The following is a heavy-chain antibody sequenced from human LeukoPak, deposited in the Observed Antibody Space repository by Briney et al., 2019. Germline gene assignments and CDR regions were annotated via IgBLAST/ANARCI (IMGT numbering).Heavy chain of an antibody. CDR3: ARVYCSSSSCYSDY. V-gene: IGHV3-21*01. J-gene: IGHJ4*02. Sequence: GGSLRLSCAASGFTFSSYSINWVRQAPGKGLEWVSSISSSSSYIYYADSVKGRFTISRDNAKNSLYLQMNSLRAEDTAVYYCARVYCSSSSCYSDYWGQGTLVTVSS. CDR1: GFTFSSYS. CDR2: ISSSSSYI. D-gene: IGHD2-2*02.